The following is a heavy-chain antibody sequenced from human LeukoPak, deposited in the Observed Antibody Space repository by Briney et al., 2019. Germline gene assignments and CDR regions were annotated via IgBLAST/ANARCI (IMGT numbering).Heavy chain of an antibody. V-gene: IGHV3-11*01. CDR1: GFTFSDYC. J-gene: IGHJ4*02. D-gene: IGHD2-15*01. CDR3: ARLYWGYCGGGSCCYFDY. CDR2: ISSSGSTI. Sequence: GGSLRLSCAASGFTFSDYCMSWIRQAPGKGLEWVSYISSSGSTIYYADSVKGRFTISRDNAKNSLYLQMNSLRAEDTAVYYCARLYWGYCGGGSCCYFDYWGQGTPVTVSS.